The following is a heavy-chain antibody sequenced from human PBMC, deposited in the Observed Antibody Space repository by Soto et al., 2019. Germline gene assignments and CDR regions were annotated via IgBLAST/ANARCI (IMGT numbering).Heavy chain of an antibody. J-gene: IGHJ4*02. V-gene: IGHV5-51*01. Sequence: PGESLKISCKSSGYSFTDYWIGWVRQMPGKGLEWMGIIYPGDSDARYSPSCQGQVTISVDTSINTAFLRWNSLTASDTAMYYCARQADYNILTGYFYYFDYWGQGSLVTVSS. CDR2: IYPGDSDA. CDR3: ARQADYNILTGYFYYFDY. CDR1: GYSFTDYW. D-gene: IGHD3-9*01.